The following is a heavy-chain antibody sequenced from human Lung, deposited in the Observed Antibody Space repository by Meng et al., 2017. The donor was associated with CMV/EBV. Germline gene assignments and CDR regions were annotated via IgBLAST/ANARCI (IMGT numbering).Heavy chain of an antibody. Sequence: SETLSLTCTVSGGSISSSSYYWGWIRQPPGKGLKWIGSVYYSGSTYYNPSLKSRVTISVDTSKNQFSLKLSSVTAADTAVYYCARRGYCSSTSRCPERFFDYWGQGTLVTVSS. V-gene: IGHV4-39*01. J-gene: IGHJ4*02. D-gene: IGHD2-2*01. CDR3: ARRGYCSSTSRCPERFFDY. CDR1: GGSISSSSYY. CDR2: VYYSGST.